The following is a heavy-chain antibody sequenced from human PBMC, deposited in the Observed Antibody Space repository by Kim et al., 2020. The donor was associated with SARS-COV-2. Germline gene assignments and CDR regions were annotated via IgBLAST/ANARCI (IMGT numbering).Heavy chain of an antibody. V-gene: IGHV1-46*01. Sequence: TTFSQKFQGRVTMTRDTSTSTVYMELSSLRSEDTALYFCARLRGRFFLDYWGQGTLVTVSS. CDR2: T. J-gene: IGHJ4*02. CDR3: ARLRGRFFLDY. D-gene: IGHD3-16*01.